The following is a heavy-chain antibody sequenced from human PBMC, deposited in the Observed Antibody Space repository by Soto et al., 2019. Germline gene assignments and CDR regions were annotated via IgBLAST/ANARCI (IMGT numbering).Heavy chain of an antibody. D-gene: IGHD6-13*01. J-gene: IGHJ6*02. V-gene: IGHV1-18*01. CDR3: ARDRGIAATRYYYYYGMDV. CDR1: GYTFTSYG. Sequence: QVQLVQSGAEVKKPGASVKVSCKASGYTFTSYGISWVRPAPGQGLEWMGWISAYNGNTNHAQKLQGRVTRTTDTSTSTAYVELRSLRSDDTAVYYCARDRGIAATRYYYYYGMDVWGQGTTVTVSS. CDR2: ISAYNGNT.